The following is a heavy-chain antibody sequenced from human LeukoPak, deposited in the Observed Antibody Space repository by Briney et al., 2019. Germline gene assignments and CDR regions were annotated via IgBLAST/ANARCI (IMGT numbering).Heavy chain of an antibody. J-gene: IGHJ4*02. CDR3: ARERKGGFDY. D-gene: IGHD3-16*01. V-gene: IGHV4-38-2*02. CDR2: IYHSGST. Sequence: SETLSLTCAVSGYSISSGYYWGWIRPPPGKGLEWIGSIYHSGSTYYNPSLKSRVTISVDTSKNQFSLKLSSVTAADTAVYYCARERKGGFDYWGQGTLVTVSS. CDR1: GYSISSGYY.